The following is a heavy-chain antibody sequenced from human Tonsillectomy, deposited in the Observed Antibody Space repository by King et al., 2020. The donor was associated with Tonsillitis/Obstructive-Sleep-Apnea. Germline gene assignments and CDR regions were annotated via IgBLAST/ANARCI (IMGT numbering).Heavy chain of an antibody. D-gene: IGHD3-3*01. CDR3: ARRITIVGVAGGMDV. CDR2: IYSSGTT. Sequence: LQSSGPGLLTPSEPLSLTCTVSGGSIRSYYCSCIRQPPGKGLECIGYIYSSGTTNYHPSLKSRVTISVYQSKNQFSLKLSSVTAADTAVYYCARRITIVGVAGGMDVWGQGTTVTGSS. V-gene: IGHV4-59*01. CDR1: GGSIRSYY. J-gene: IGHJ6*02.